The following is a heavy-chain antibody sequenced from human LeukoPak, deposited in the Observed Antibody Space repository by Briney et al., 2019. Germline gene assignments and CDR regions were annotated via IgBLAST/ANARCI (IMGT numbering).Heavy chain of an antibody. V-gene: IGHV4-59*08. J-gene: IGHJ4*02. CDR1: GGFISSYY. CDR3: AGHFSDAYLGSYYRFDY. D-gene: IGHD1-26*01. CDR2: IYYSGST. Sequence: SETLSLTCTVSGGFISSYYWSWIRQPPGKGLEWIGYIYYSGSTNYNPSLKSRVTISVDTSKNQFSLKLSSVTAADTAVYYCAGHFSDAYLGSYYRFDYWGQGTLVTASS.